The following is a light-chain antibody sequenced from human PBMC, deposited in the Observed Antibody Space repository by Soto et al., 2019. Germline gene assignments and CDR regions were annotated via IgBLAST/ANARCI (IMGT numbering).Light chain of an antibody. CDR3: GSWDNSLSGVI. CDR1: SSNIGSNF. Sequence: QSVLTQPPSVSAAPGEKATISCSGTSSNIGSNFVSWYQQLPGTAPKLLIYDDYKRPSGTPDRFSGSKTATSAALAITGLQTGDEADYYCGSWDNSLSGVIYGGGTKLTVL. CDR2: DDY. J-gene: IGLJ2*01. V-gene: IGLV1-51*01.